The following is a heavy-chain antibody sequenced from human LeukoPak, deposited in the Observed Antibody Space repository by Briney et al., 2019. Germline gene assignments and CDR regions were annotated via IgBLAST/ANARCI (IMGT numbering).Heavy chain of an antibody. CDR1: GDSISSYY. D-gene: IGHD3-22*01. J-gene: IGHJ3*02. CDR3: AREMYYYDSSGSDI. CDR2: IYYSGYT. Sequence: SETLSLTCTVSGDSISSYYWSWIRQPPGKGLEWIGYIYYSGYTNYNPSLKSRVTISVDTSKNQFSLNLSSVTAADTAVYYCAREMYYYDSSGSDIWGQGTMVTVYS. V-gene: IGHV4-59*01.